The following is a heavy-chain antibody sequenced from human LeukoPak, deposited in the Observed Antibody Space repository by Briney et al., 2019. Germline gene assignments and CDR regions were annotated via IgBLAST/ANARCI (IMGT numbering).Heavy chain of an antibody. V-gene: IGHV3-23*01. J-gene: IGHJ4*02. CDR1: GFTFSSYT. Sequence: GGSLRLSCAASGFTFSSYTMSWVRQAPGKGLEWVSAISGSGGSTYYADSVKGPFTISRDNSKNTLYLQMNSLRAEDTAVYYCAKGSRLGDPLYCSGGSCYGLFDYWGQGTLVTVSS. CDR3: AKGSRLGDPLYCSGGSCYGLFDY. CDR2: ISGSGGST. D-gene: IGHD2-15*01.